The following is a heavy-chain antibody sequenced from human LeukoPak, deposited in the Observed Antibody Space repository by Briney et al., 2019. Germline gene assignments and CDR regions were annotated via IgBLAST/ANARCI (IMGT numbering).Heavy chain of an antibody. Sequence: GESLKISCKGSGYSFTSYWIGWVRQMPGKGLEWMGIIYPGDSDTRYSPSFQGQVTISADKSISTAYLQWSSLKASDTAMYYCARVRCSSTSCYTHDYWGQGTLVTVSS. CDR1: GYSFTSYW. D-gene: IGHD2-2*02. CDR3: ARVRCSSTSCYTHDY. CDR2: IYPGDSDT. V-gene: IGHV5-51*01. J-gene: IGHJ4*02.